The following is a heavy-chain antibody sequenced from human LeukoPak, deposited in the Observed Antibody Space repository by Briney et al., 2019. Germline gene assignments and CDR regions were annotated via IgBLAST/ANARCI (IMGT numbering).Heavy chain of an antibody. CDR1: GFTFSTYT. Sequence: GGSLRLSCAASGFTFSTYTMNWVRQAPGKGLEWVSSISSRSSYIFYAESLKGRFTISRDNAKSSLYLQMNSLGGEDTAVYYCAREGYSYGHDYWGQGTLVTVSS. J-gene: IGHJ4*02. V-gene: IGHV3-21*01. D-gene: IGHD5-18*01. CDR3: AREGYSYGHDY. CDR2: ISSRSSYI.